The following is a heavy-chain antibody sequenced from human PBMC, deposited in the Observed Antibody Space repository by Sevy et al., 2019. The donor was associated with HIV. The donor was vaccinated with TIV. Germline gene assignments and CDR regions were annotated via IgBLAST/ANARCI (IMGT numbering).Heavy chain of an antibody. J-gene: IGHJ6*02. Sequence: GGSLRLSCAASGFTFSSYAMRWVRQAPGKGLEWVAVISYDGSNKYYADSVKGRFTISRDNSKNTLYLQMNSLRAEDTAVYYCARDLGLTIFGYYGMDVWGQGTTVTVSS. V-gene: IGHV3-30-3*01. D-gene: IGHD3-3*01. CDR3: ARDLGLTIFGYYGMDV. CDR1: GFTFSSYA. CDR2: ISYDGSNK.